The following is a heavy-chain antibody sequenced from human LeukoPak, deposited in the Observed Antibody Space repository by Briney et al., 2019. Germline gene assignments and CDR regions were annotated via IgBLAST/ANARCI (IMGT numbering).Heavy chain of an antibody. CDR1: GFTFSDYY. CDR2: ISSSGSTI. V-gene: IGHV3-11*04. Sequence: GGSLRPSCAASGFTFSDYYMSRIRQAPGKGLEWVSYISSSGSTIYHADSVKGRFTISRDSAKNSLYLQMNSLRAEDTAVYYCARDHSSSGVGVDYWGQGTLVTVSS. J-gene: IGHJ4*02. CDR3: ARDHSSSGVGVDY. D-gene: IGHD6-6*01.